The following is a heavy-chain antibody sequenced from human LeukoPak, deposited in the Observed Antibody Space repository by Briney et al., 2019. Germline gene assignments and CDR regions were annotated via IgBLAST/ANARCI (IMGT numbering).Heavy chain of an antibody. V-gene: IGHV4-30-2*01. D-gene: IGHD2-2*01. Sequence: SETLSLTCTVSGGSISSGGYYWSWFRQPPGKGLEWIGYIYHSGSTYYNPSLESRVTISVDTSKSQFSLRLSSVTAADTAVYYCARAYCTSTSCPQHDTFDIWGQGTMVTVSS. J-gene: IGHJ3*02. CDR2: IYHSGST. CDR3: ARAYCTSTSCPQHDTFDI. CDR1: GGSISSGGYY.